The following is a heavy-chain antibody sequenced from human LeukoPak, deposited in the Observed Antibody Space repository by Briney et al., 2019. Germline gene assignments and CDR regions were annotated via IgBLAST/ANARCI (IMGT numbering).Heavy chain of an antibody. CDR1: EFTLNTYG. CDR2: ISYDGSSE. V-gene: IGHV3-30*18. J-gene: IGHJ4*02. Sequence: GGSLRLSCAASEFTLNTYGMHWVRQAPGKGLEWVAVISYDGSSEYYADSVKGRFTIFRDNPKNTLYLQMNSLRAEDTAVYYCAKDHTIVGGTSFDYWGQGTLVTVSS. CDR3: AKDHTIVGGTSFDY. D-gene: IGHD1-26*01.